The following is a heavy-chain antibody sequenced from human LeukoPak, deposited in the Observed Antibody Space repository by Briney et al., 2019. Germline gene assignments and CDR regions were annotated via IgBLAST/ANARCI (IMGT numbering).Heavy chain of an antibody. CDR1: GGSISSYY. D-gene: IGHD3-3*01. CDR3: ARTYYDFWSVLQRSGEGKYYYYGMDV. CDR2: IYYSGST. J-gene: IGHJ6*04. V-gene: IGHV4-59*08. Sequence: SETLSLTCTVSGGSISSYYWSWIRQPPGKGLEWIGYIYYSGSTNYNPSLKSRVTISVDTSKNQFSLKLSSVTAADTAVYYCARTYYDFWSVLQRSGEGKYYYYGMDVGGKGTTVTVSS.